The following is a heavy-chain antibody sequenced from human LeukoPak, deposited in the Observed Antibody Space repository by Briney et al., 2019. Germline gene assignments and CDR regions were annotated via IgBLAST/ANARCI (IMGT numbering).Heavy chain of an antibody. CDR3: ARSGSYSSGYDGDY. Sequence: SETLSLTCTVSGGSISSYYWSWIRQPAGKGLEWIGRIYTSGSTNYNPSLKSRVTMSVDTSKNQFSPKLSSVTAADTAVYYCARSGSYSSGYDGDYWGQGTLVTVSS. V-gene: IGHV4-4*07. CDR2: IYTSGST. CDR1: GGSISSYY. D-gene: IGHD3-22*01. J-gene: IGHJ4*02.